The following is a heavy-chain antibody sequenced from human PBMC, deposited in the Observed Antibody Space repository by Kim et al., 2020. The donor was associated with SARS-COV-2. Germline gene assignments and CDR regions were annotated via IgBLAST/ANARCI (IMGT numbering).Heavy chain of an antibody. D-gene: IGHD6-25*01. CDR1: GFTFSSYA. J-gene: IGHJ4*02. Sequence: GGSLRLSCVASGFTFSSYAMHWVRQAPGRGLECVATISSVGSRNFYVYSVKGGFTISRDNSKNTLYLHMNSLRAEDTALYYCEKEERPPSLLDYWGQGTLVTVSS. CDR3: EKEERPPSLLDY. V-gene: IGHV3-30*04. CDR2: ISSVGSRN.